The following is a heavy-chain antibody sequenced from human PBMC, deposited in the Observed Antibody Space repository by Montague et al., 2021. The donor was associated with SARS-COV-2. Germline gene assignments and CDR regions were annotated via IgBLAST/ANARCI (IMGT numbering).Heavy chain of an antibody. CDR3: ARVSRSSWYGGSLGEALDY. CDR2: ISSSSSYI. J-gene: IGHJ4*02. Sequence: SLRLSCAASGFTFSSYSMNWVRQAPGKGLEWVSSISSSSSYIYYADSVKGRLTISRDNAKNSLYLQMNSLSAEDTAVYYCARVSRSSWYGGSLGEALDYWGQGTLVTVSS. V-gene: IGHV3-21*01. D-gene: IGHD6-13*01. CDR1: GFTFSSYS.